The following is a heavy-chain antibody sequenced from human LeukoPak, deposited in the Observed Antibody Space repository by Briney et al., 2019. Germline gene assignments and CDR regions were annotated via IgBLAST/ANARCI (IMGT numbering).Heavy chain of an antibody. Sequence: GGSLRLSCAASGFTFSSYSMNWVRQAPGKGLEWVSYISSSSSTIYYADSVKGRFTISRDNAKNSLYLQMNSLRAEDTAVYYCARGGDWGGFDYWGQGTLVTVSS. CDR1: GFTFSSYS. CDR2: ISSSSSTI. D-gene: IGHD2-21*02. J-gene: IGHJ4*02. CDR3: ARGGDWGGFDY. V-gene: IGHV3-48*04.